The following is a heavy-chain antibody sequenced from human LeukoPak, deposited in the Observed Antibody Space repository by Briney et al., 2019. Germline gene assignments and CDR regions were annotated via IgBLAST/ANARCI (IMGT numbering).Heavy chain of an antibody. Sequence: ASVKVSCKASGYTFTGYYMHWVRQAPGQGLEWMGWINPNSGGTNYAQKFQGRVTMTRDTSISTAYMELSGLRSDDTAVYYCARDLRYCSGGSCYQYGMDVWGQGTTVTVSS. J-gene: IGHJ6*02. D-gene: IGHD2-15*01. CDR1: GYTFTGYY. V-gene: IGHV1-2*02. CDR3: ARDLRYCSGGSCYQYGMDV. CDR2: INPNSGGT.